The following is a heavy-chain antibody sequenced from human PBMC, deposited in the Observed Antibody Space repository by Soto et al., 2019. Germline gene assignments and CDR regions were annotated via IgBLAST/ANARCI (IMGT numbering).Heavy chain of an antibody. CDR2: ISGSGGST. V-gene: IGHV3-23*01. Sequence: EVQLLESGGGLVQPGGSLRLSCADSGFTFSSYAMSWVRQAPGKGLEWVSAISGSGGSTYYAYSVKGRFTISRDNSKNTLYLQMNSLRAEDTAVYYCAKPGIAAAGTSIRWFDPWGQGSLVTVSS. CDR1: GFTFSSYA. CDR3: AKPGIAAAGTSIRWFDP. D-gene: IGHD6-13*01. J-gene: IGHJ5*02.